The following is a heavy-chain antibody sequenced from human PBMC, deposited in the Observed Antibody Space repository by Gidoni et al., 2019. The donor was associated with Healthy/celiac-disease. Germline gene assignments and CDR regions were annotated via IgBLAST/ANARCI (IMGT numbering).Heavy chain of an antibody. D-gene: IGHD2-15*01. CDR2: INYSGST. CDR1: GGSISSYY. V-gene: IGHV4-59*01. J-gene: IGHJ3*02. Sequence: GPGLVKPSETLSLTCTVSGGSISSYYWSWIRQPPGKGLEWIGYINYSGSTNYNPSLKSRVTISVDTSKNQFSLKLSSVTAADTAVYYCARVKRVAHAFDIWGQGTMVTVSS. CDR3: ARVKRVAHAFDI.